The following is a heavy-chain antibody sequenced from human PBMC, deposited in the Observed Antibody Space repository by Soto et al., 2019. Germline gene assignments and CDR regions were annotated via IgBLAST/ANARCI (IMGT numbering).Heavy chain of an antibody. CDR2: ISGSGGST. CDR1: GFTFSSYA. V-gene: IGHV3-23*01. D-gene: IGHD1-20*01. Sequence: GGSLRLSCAASGFTFSSYAMSWVRQAPGKGLEWVSAISGSGGSTYYADSVKGRFTISRDNSKNTLYLQMNSLRAEDTAVYYCAKAPDNWNPRPYFDYWAQGTLVTVSS. CDR3: AKAPDNWNPRPYFDY. J-gene: IGHJ4*02.